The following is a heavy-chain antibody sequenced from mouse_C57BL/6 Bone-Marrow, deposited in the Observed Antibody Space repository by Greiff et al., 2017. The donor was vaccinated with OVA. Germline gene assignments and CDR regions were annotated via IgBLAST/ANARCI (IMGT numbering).Heavy chain of an antibody. CDR2: INPSTGGT. CDR3: ARYGTGTFDY. Sequence: EVQLQQSGPELVKPGASVKISCKASGYSFTGYYMNWVKQSPEKSLEWIGEINPSTGGTTYNQKFKAKATLTVDKSSSTAYMQLKSLTSEDSAVYYCARYGTGTFDYWGQGTTLTVSS. V-gene: IGHV1-42*01. D-gene: IGHD4-1*01. J-gene: IGHJ2*01. CDR1: GYSFTGYY.